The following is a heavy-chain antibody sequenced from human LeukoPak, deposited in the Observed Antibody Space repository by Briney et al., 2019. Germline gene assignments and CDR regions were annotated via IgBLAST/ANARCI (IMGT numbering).Heavy chain of an antibody. J-gene: IGHJ4*02. CDR3: ASGYYYDSSALGSFDY. V-gene: IGHV1-69*01. CDR2: IIPIFGTA. Sequence: GSSVKVSCKASGGTFSSYAISWVRQAPGQGLEWMGGIIPIFGTANYAQKFQGRVTITADESTSTAYMELSSLRSEDTAVYYCASGYYYDSSALGSFDYWGQGTLVTVST. D-gene: IGHD3-22*01. CDR1: GGTFSSYA.